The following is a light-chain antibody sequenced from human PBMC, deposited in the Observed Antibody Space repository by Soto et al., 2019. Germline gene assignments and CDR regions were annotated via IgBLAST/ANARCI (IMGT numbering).Light chain of an antibody. CDR1: SSNIGAGYD. J-gene: IGLJ2*01. CDR3: QSYDNSLSAL. CDR2: ANS. V-gene: IGLV1-40*01. Sequence: QAVVTQPPSVSGAPGQRVTISCTGSSSNIGAGYDVHWYQQLPGTAPKLLIYANSNRPSGVPDRFSGSKSGTSASLAITGLQAEDEAVYYCQSYDNSLSALFGGGTKLTVL.